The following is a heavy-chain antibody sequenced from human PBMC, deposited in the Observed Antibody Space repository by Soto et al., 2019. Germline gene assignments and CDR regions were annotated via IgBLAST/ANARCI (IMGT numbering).Heavy chain of an antibody. J-gene: IGHJ4*02. V-gene: IGHV4-31*03. D-gene: IGHD6-19*01. CDR1: VGSISSGGYY. Sequence: TLSLTCTVSVGSISSGGYYWIWIRHHPGKGLEWIGYIYYSGSTYYNPSLKSRVTISVDTSKNQFSLKLSSVTAADTAVYYCARGGRAGDFDYWGQGTLVTVSS. CDR3: ARGGRAGDFDY. CDR2: IYYSGST.